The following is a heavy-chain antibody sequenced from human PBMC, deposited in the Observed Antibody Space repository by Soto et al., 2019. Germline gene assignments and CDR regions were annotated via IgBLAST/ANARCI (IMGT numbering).Heavy chain of an antibody. D-gene: IGHD1-26*01. V-gene: IGHV3-7*01. J-gene: IGHJ4*02. Sequence: EVQLVESGGGLVRPGGSLRLSCVASGFTFRSYWMTWIRQAPGKGLEWVGNIKEDGSEEKYVDSVKGRFTISRDNAKNSLYLQMNSLRVEDTAIYYCASPRGGGYRSFDYCGRGTLVTVSS. CDR2: IKEDGSEE. CDR3: ASPRGGGYRSFDY. CDR1: GFTFRSYW.